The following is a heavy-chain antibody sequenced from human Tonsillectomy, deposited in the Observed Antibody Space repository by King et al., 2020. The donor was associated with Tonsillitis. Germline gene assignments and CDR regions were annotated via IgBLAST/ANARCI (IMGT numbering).Heavy chain of an antibody. CDR1: GFSFSGYW. CDR2: IKQDGSDN. J-gene: IGHJ5*02. CDR3: ARERGNKYARPLQWCHP. D-gene: IGHD2-8*01. Sequence: VQLVESGGGLVQPGGSLRLSCAASGFSFSGYWMSWVRQAPGKGLEWVASIKQDGSDNYYVDSVKGRFTISRDNGKNSLYLQMNSLRADDTAVYYCARERGNKYARPLQWCHPWG. V-gene: IGHV3-7*01.